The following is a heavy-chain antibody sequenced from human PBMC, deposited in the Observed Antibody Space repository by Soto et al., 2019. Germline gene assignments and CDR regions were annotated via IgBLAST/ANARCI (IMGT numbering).Heavy chain of an antibody. Sequence: GGSLRLSCAASGFTFSSYAMHLVRQAPGKGLEWVAFISYDGSNKYYADSVKGRFTISRDNSKNTLYLQMNSLRAEDTAVYYCARDVRVATIGNDYYYDYGMDVWGKGTTVTVS. CDR3: ARDVRVATIGNDYYYDYGMDV. CDR2: ISYDGSNK. D-gene: IGHD5-12*01. V-gene: IGHV3-30-3*01. CDR1: GFTFSSYA. J-gene: IGHJ6*04.